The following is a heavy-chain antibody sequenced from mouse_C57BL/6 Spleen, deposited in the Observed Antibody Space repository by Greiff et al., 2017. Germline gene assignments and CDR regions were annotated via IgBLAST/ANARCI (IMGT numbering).Heavy chain of an antibody. J-gene: IGHJ4*01. CDR1: GYTFTTYP. D-gene: IGHD2-4*01. V-gene: IGHV1-47*01. CDR2: FHPYNDDT. CDR3: ARNYDYDGRGAMDY. Sequence: VQLQQSGAELVKPGASVKMSCKASGYTFTTYPIEWMKQNHGKSLEWIGNFHPYNDDTKYNEKFKGKATFTVEKSSSTVYLELSRLTSDDSAVYYCARNYDYDGRGAMDYWGQGTSVTVSS.